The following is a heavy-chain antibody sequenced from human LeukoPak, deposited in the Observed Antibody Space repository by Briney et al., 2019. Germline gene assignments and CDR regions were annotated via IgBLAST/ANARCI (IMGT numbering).Heavy chain of an antibody. CDR1: GFPFSSYA. D-gene: IGHD6-13*01. CDR3: AKTHSSSWHPLDF. Sequence: PGGSLRLSCAASGFPFSSYAMSCVRQAPGKGLEWVSDIVGDGGSTYYADSVKGRFTISRDNSNNTLYLQMNNLRAEDTAVYYCAKTHSSSWHPLDFWGQGILVTASS. J-gene: IGHJ4*02. CDR2: IVGDGGST. V-gene: IGHV3-23*01.